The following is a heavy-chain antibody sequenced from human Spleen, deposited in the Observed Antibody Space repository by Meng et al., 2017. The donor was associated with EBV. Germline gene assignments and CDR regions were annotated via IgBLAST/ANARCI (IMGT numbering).Heavy chain of an antibody. J-gene: IGHJ4*02. D-gene: IGHD3-10*01. Sequence: AEVKRPRAWVRVSCRTSGVKLMSDAVGCVRKAPGQGLEWMGGLIPMSDAPHYAQKFQGRVTITADESTSTHYMDLSGLRSDDTALYYCASESGRGFTPDYWGQGTLVTVSS. CDR1: GVKLMSDA. CDR3: ASESGRGFTPDY. CDR2: LIPMSDAP. V-gene: IGHV1-69*01.